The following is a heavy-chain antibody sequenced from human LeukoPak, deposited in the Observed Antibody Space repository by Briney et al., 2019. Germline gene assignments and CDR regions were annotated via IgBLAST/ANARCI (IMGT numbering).Heavy chain of an antibody. Sequence: SVKVSCKASGGTFSSYAISWVRQAPGQGLEWMGGIIPIFGTANYAQKFQGRVTITADESTSTAYMELSSLRSEDTAVYYCARDLGYYDSRVYDYYYMDVWGKGTTVTVSS. J-gene: IGHJ6*03. CDR2: IIPIFGTA. D-gene: IGHD3-22*01. CDR3: ARDLGYYDSRVYDYYYMDV. CDR1: GGTFSSYA. V-gene: IGHV1-69*13.